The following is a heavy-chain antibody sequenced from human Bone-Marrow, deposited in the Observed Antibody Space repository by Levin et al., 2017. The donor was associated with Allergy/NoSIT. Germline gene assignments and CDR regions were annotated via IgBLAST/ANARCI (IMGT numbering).Heavy chain of an antibody. Sequence: GASVKVSCKGSGYSFTSYWIGWVRQMPGKGLEWMGIIYPGDSDTRYSPSFQGQVTISADKSISTAYLQWSSLKASDTAMYYCARHLTHSSGWGDDAFDIWGQGTMVTVSS. CDR3: ARHLTHSSGWGDDAFDI. J-gene: IGHJ3*02. CDR2: IYPGDSDT. V-gene: IGHV5-51*01. CDR1: GYSFTSYW. D-gene: IGHD6-19*01.